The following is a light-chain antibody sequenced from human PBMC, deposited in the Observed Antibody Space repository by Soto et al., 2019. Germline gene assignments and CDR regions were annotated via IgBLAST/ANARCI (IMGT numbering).Light chain of an antibody. CDR3: QQYYIYSV. V-gene: IGKV1-5*03. Sequence: DIQMTQSPSTLSASIGDRVTITCRASESISTWLAWYQQKPGKTPKLLIYYASSLESGVPSRFSASGSGTDFPITISCLQPDDFATYFCQQYYIYSVFGQGTKVQIK. CDR1: ESISTW. CDR2: YAS. J-gene: IGKJ1*01.